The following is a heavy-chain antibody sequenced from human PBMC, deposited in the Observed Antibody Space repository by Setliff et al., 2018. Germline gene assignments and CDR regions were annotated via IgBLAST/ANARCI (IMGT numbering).Heavy chain of an antibody. Sequence: PSETLSLTCPVSGNSISNGDYYWNWIRQSPGKGLEWIGVISDSRNTHYNPSLKSRTTISVDTSKNQFSLKLSSVTAADTAVYYCARVRYGDGWFDPWGQGTLVTVSS. CDR2: ISDSRNT. CDR1: GNSISNGDYY. V-gene: IGHV4-30-4*01. D-gene: IGHD4-17*01. J-gene: IGHJ5*02. CDR3: ARVRYGDGWFDP.